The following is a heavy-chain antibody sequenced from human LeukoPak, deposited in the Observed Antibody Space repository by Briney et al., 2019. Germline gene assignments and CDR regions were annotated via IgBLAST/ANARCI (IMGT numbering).Heavy chain of an antibody. CDR1: CGSISSFY. V-gene: IGHV4-4*07. CDR3: AREAGGYTYGLSPSIDY. D-gene: IGHD5-18*01. CDR2: IYSTGIT. Sequence: PSETLSLTCTVSCGSISSFYWSWIRQPAGKGLEWIGRIYSTGITNYNPSLKSRVTMSVDTSRNQFSLKMSSVTAADTAVYYCAREAGGYTYGLSPSIDYWGQGTLVTVSS. J-gene: IGHJ4*02.